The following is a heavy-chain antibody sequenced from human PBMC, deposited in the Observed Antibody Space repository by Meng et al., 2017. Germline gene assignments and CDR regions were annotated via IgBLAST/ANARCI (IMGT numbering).Heavy chain of an antibody. J-gene: IGHJ5*02. V-gene: IGHV3-74*01. CDR1: GFTFRNYW. CDR2: IKPDGTMT. Sequence: VQWVGSGGGVVQSGGSLGLSCTAAGFTFRNYWMHGVRQAPGKGMVWVSRIKPDGTMTVYADSVKGRFTISRDNAKNTLYLQMNSLRSDDTAVYYCARSDWFDPWGQGTLVTVSS. CDR3: ARSDWFDP.